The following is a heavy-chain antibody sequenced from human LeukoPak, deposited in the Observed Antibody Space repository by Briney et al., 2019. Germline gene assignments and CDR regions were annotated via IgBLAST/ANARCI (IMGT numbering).Heavy chain of an antibody. J-gene: IGHJ5*02. CDR1: GFTFSTYG. D-gene: IGHD1-26*01. V-gene: IGHV3-30*02. CDR2: IRYDGNNK. CDR3: AKEGNSGSYFYS. Sequence: GGSLRLSCAASGFTFSTYGMHWVRQAPGKGLEWVAFIRYDGNNKYYADSVKGRFTISRENSKNTLYLQMNSLRAEDTAVFYCAKEGNSGSYFYSWGQGTLVTVSS.